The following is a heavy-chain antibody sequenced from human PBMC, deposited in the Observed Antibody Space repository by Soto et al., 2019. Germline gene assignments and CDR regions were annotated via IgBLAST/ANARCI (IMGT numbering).Heavy chain of an antibody. CDR2: IYYSGST. J-gene: IGHJ6*02. D-gene: IGHD2-15*01. V-gene: IGHV4-31*03. CDR1: GGSISSGGYY. CDR3: ARTGGNDYYYYYGMDV. Sequence: SETLSLTCTVSGGSISSGGYYWSWIRQHPGKGLEWIGYIYYSGSTYYSPSLKSRVTISVDTSKNQFSLKLSSVTAADTAVYYCARTGGNDYYYYYGMDVWGQGTTVTVSS.